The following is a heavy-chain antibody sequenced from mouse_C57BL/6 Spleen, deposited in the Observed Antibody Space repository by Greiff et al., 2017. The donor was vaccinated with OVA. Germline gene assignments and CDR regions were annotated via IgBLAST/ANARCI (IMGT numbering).Heavy chain of an antibody. CDR2: IYPGSGST. CDR3: ATGRESWFAY. V-gene: IGHV1-55*01. Sequence: QVQLQQPGAELVKPGASVKMSCKASGYTFTSYWITWVKQRPGQGLEWIGDIYPGSGSTNYNEKLKSKATLTVDTSSSTAYMQLSSRTSEDSAVYYCATGRESWFAYWGQGTLVTVSA. CDR1: GYTFTSYW. D-gene: IGHD6-2*01. J-gene: IGHJ3*01.